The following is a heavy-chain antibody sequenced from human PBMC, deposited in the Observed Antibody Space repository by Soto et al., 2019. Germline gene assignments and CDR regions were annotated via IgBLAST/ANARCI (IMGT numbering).Heavy chain of an antibody. CDR2: ISAYNGNT. D-gene: IGHD1-26*01. Sequence: GASVKVSCKASGYTFTSYGISWVRQAPGQGLEWMGWISAYNGNTNYAQKLQGRVTMTTDTSTSTAYMELRSLRSDDTAVYYCASAKAGGWDPYYYYGMDVWGQGTTVTVSS. CDR1: GYTFTSYG. J-gene: IGHJ6*02. CDR3: ASAKAGGWDPYYYYGMDV. V-gene: IGHV1-18*01.